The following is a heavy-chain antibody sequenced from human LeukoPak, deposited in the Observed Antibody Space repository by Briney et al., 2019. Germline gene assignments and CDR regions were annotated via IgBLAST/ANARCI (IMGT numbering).Heavy chain of an antibody. V-gene: IGHV3-33*01. Sequence: GGSLRLSCAASRFTFSTYGMHWVRQAPGKGLEWVAVIWSDGSNTYYADSVKGRFTISRDNSKNTLFLQMNSLRAEDTALYYCARDRGSSWYGPIDYWGQGTLVTVSS. CDR3: ARDRGSSWYGPIDY. D-gene: IGHD6-13*01. CDR1: RFTFSTYG. J-gene: IGHJ4*02. CDR2: IWSDGSNT.